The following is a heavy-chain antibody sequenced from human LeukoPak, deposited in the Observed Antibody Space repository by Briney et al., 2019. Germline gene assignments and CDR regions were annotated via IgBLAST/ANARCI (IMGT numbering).Heavy chain of an antibody. Sequence: GGSLRLSCAGSGFTFKNYAMTWVRQAPGKGLEWVAVISYDGSNKYYADSVKGRFTISRDNSKNTLYLQMNSLRAEDTAVYYCARGKLAPLIGPYYYYGMDVWGQGTTVTVSS. CDR2: ISYDGSNK. D-gene: IGHD3-22*01. J-gene: IGHJ6*02. V-gene: IGHV3-30-3*01. CDR3: ARGKLAPLIGPYYYYGMDV. CDR1: GFTFKNYA.